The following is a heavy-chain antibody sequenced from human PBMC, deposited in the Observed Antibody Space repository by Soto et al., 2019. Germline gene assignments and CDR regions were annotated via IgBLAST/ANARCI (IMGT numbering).Heavy chain of an antibody. V-gene: IGHV3-74*01. D-gene: IGHD3-16*01. CDR2: INADGTRT. Sequence: EEQLVESGGGLVQPGGSLRLSCAASGFTFTEYWMHWVRQVPGKGLVWVTRINADGTRTNYADSVKGRFTISRDNAKNTVYLQMNSLRAEDTAVFYCARGIKNYYGTDVWGQGTTVTVSS. CDR3: ARGIKNYYGTDV. J-gene: IGHJ6*02. CDR1: GFTFTEYW.